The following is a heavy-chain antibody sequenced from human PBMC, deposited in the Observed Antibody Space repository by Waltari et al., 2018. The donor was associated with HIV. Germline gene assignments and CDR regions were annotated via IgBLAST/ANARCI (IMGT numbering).Heavy chain of an antibody. CDR3: ARLLGYCSGGSCYSSADAFDI. CDR2: INHSGST. V-gene: IGHV4-34*01. J-gene: IGHJ3*02. CDR1: GGSFSGYY. D-gene: IGHD2-15*01. Sequence: QVQLQQWGAGLLKPSETLSLTCAVYGGSFSGYYWSWIRQPPGKGLAWIGEINHSGSTNYNPSLKSRVTISVDTSKNQFSLKLSSVTAADTAVYYCARLLGYCSGGSCYSSADAFDIWGQGTMVTVSS.